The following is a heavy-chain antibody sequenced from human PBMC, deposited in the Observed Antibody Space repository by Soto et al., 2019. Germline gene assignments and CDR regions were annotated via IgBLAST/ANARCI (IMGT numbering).Heavy chain of an antibody. CDR2: ISSSGSTI. V-gene: IGHV3-11*01. D-gene: IGHD5-12*01. CDR1: GFTFSDYY. CDR3: SGYVFYYYMDV. Sequence: PGGSLRLACAASGFTFSDYYMSWIRQAPGKGLEWVSYISSSGSTIYYADSVKGRFTISRDNAKNSLYLQMNSLRAEDTAVYYCSGYVFYYYMDVWGKGTTVTVSS. J-gene: IGHJ6*03.